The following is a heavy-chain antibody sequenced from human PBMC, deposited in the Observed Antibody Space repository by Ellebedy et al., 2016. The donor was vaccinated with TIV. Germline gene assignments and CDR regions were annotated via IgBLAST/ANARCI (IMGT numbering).Heavy chain of an antibody. CDR3: AAYYGGRFDY. J-gene: IGHJ4*02. Sequence: MPSETLSLTCNVSGGSISTFYWSWIRQPPGKGLEFIGYIYYIWITNYNPSLESRVAMSIDTSENQFSLRLSSVTAADTAVYYCAAYYGGRFDYWGQGTLVTVSS. D-gene: IGHD4-23*01. CDR1: GGSISTFY. V-gene: IGHV4-59*01. CDR2: IYYIWIT.